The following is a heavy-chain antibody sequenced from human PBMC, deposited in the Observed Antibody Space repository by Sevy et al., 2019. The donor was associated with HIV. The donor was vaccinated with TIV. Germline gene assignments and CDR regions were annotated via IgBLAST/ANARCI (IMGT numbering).Heavy chain of an antibody. CDR1: GYTFTNYY. V-gene: IGHV1-46*01. CDR2: INSSGDRT. Sequence: ASVKVSCKASGYTFTNYYIHWIRRAPGQGLEWMGVINSSGDRTRYAQKFQGRLTLTTDTSTNTVHLELSGLIFDDTDLYYCARSGGVSTDGCDFDSYYALDVWGQGTTVTVSS. D-gene: IGHD3-16*01. J-gene: IGHJ6*02. CDR3: ARSGGVSTDGCDFDSYYALDV.